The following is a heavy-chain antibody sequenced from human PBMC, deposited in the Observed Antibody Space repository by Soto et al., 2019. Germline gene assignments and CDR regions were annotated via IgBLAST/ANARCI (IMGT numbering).Heavy chain of an antibody. V-gene: IGHV4-30-4*01. D-gene: IGHD3-22*01. Sequence: QVQLQESGPGLVKPSQTLSLTCTVSGGSISSGDYYWSWIRQPPGKGLEWIGYIYYSGSTYYNPSLKSRVTISVDTSKNQFSLKLSSVTAADTAVYYCAREPDYTYYYDSSGYSGWFDPWGQGTLVTVSS. CDR3: AREPDYTYYYDSSGYSGWFDP. CDR1: GGSISSGDYY. CDR2: IYYSGST. J-gene: IGHJ5*02.